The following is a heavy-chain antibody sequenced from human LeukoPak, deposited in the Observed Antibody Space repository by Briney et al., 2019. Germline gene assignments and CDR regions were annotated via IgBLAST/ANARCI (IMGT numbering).Heavy chain of an antibody. D-gene: IGHD3-16*02. CDR1: GFTFSSYA. Sequence: GGSLRPSCAASGFTFSSYAMSWVRRAPGKGLEWVSAISGSGGSTYYADSVKGRFTISRDNSKNTLYLQMNSLRAEDTAVYYCAKEDYDYVWGSYRSTPTFDYWGQGTLVTVSS. J-gene: IGHJ4*02. CDR3: AKEDYDYVWGSYRSTPTFDY. V-gene: IGHV3-23*01. CDR2: ISGSGGST.